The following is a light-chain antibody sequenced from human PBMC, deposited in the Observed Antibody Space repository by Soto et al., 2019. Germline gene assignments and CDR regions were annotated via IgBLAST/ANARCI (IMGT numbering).Light chain of an antibody. V-gene: IGLV2-23*01. CDR1: SSNIGSNT. J-gene: IGLJ3*02. CDR3: CSYAGSFWV. CDR2: EGS. Sequence: QSVLTQPPSASGTPGQRVTISCSGSSSNIGSNTVNWYQQHPGKAPKLIIYEGSKRPSGVSNRFSGSKSGNTASLTISGLQAEDEADYFCCSYAGSFWVFGGGTKLTVL.